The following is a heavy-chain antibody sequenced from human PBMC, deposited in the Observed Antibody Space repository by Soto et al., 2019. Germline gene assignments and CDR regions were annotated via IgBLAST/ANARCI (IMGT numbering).Heavy chain of an antibody. Sequence: GGSLRLSCAASGFTFSSYGMHWVRQAPGKGLEWVAVIWYDGSNKYYADSVKGRFTISRDNSKNTLYLQMNSLRAEDTAVYYCAREYHDIVVVVAALNYYYYMDVWGKGTTVTVSS. J-gene: IGHJ6*03. V-gene: IGHV3-33*01. CDR2: IWYDGSNK. CDR1: GFTFSSYG. CDR3: AREYHDIVVVVAALNYYYYMDV. D-gene: IGHD2-15*01.